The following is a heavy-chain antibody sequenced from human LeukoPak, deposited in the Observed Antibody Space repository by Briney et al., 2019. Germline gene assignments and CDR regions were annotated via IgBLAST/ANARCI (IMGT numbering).Heavy chain of an antibody. CDR3: ARGKSVDGYLFDY. D-gene: IGHD6-19*01. CDR2: IWNDASNI. V-gene: IGHV3-33*01. J-gene: IGHJ4*02. CDR1: GFTFSTYG. Sequence: PGRSLRLSCAASGFTFSTYGMHWVRQAPGKGLERVAIIWNDASNIYYADSVRGRFTISRDNSKNTMYLQMNSLRAEDTAVYYCARGKSVDGYLFDYWGQGTLVTVSS.